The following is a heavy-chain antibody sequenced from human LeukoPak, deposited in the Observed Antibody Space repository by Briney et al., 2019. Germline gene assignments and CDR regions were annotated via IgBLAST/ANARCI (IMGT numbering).Heavy chain of an antibody. D-gene: IGHD2-15*01. CDR2: ISYSGKT. CDR3: AREIVKSHFDF. Sequence: SETLSLTSSVSGDSITSYYWGWIRQPPGKGLEWIGYISYSGKTYYNPSLESRVTISVDTSQNRFSLKLSSVTAADTAVYYCAREIVKSHFDFWGQGTLVTVSS. J-gene: IGHJ4*02. CDR1: GDSITSYY. V-gene: IGHV4-59*01.